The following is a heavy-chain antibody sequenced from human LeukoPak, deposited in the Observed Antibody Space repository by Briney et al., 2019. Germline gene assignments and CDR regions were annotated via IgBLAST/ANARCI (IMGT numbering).Heavy chain of an antibody. CDR2: ISDVGTTI. Sequence: PGGSLRLSCAASGFAFSSHEMNWVRQAPGKGLEWVSYISDVGTTIYYADSVKGRFTTSRDNAKNSLYLQMNSLRAEDTAVYYCAREYMITWGHGTMVTVSS. D-gene: IGHD3-16*01. J-gene: IGHJ3*01. V-gene: IGHV3-48*03. CDR3: AREYMIT. CDR1: GFAFSSHE.